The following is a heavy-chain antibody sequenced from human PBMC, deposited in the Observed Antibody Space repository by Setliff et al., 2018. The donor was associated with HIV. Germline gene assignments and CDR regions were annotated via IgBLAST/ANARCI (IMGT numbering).Heavy chain of an antibody. V-gene: IGHV3-48*01. Sequence: PGGSLRLSCAASGFTFSSYSMNWVRQAPGKGLEWVSYISSDSGTIYYADSVRGRFTISRDNAKNSLFLRMNSLRVEDTAVYYCAREGSGWDPGYWGQGSLVTVSS. J-gene: IGHJ4*02. CDR1: GFTFSSYS. D-gene: IGHD6-19*01. CDR3: AREGSGWDPGY. CDR2: ISSDSGTI.